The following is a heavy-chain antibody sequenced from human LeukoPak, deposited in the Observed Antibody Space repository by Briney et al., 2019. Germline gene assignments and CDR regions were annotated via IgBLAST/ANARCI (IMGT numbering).Heavy chain of an antibody. CDR1: GGSIRSGGYC. J-gene: IGHJ6*03. CDR3: ASVNDYGDPLPRYMDV. D-gene: IGHD4-17*01. Sequence: PSETLSLTCAVSGGSIRSGGYCWSWIRQPQGRGLEWFGYIYYSGSTNYNPSLKSRVTISVDKSKNQFSLKLSSVTAADTAVYYLASVNDYGDPLPRYMDVWGKGTAVSVSS. V-gene: IGHV4-61*05. CDR2: IYYSGST.